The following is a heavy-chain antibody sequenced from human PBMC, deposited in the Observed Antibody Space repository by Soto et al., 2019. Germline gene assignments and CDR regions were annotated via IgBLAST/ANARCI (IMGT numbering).Heavy chain of an antibody. CDR1: GFVFTDYY. V-gene: IGHV3-11*06. Sequence: QVQLVESGGGLGKPGGSLRLSCAASGFVFTDYYMTWIRQAPGKGLEWISYISSISDDTNYADSVKGRFTISRDGAKNSLYLHLSSLRAEDTAVYYCARSYEGDYVDYWGQGTLVTVSS. CDR2: ISSISDDT. J-gene: IGHJ4*02. D-gene: IGHD3-3*01. CDR3: ARSYEGDYVDY.